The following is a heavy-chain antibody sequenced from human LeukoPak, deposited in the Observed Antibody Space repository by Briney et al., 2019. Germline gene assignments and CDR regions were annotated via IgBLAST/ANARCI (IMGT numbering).Heavy chain of an antibody. J-gene: IGHJ5*02. CDR1: GGSFSGYY. CDR2: INHSGST. V-gene: IGHV4-34*01. D-gene: IGHD3-22*01. CDR3: AREQVTTEGNWFDP. Sequence: SETLSLTCAVYGGSFSGYYWSWIRQPPGKGLEWIGEINHSGSTNYNPSPKSRVTISVDTSKNQFSLKLSSVTAADTAVYYCAREQVTTEGNWFDPWGQGTLVTVSS.